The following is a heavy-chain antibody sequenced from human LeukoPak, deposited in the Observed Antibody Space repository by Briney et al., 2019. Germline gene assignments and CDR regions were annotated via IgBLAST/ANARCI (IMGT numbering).Heavy chain of an antibody. V-gene: IGHV3-15*01. D-gene: IGHD3-10*01. CDR3: TTDSGSEWFGELFLAY. Sequence: PGGSLRLSCAASGFTFSSYEMNWVRQAPGKGLEWVGRIKSKTDGGTTDYAAPVKGRFTISRDDSKNTLYLQMNSLKTEDTAVYYCTTDSGSEWFGELFLAYWGQGTLVTVSS. CDR1: GFTFSSYE. CDR2: IKSKTDGGTT. J-gene: IGHJ4*02.